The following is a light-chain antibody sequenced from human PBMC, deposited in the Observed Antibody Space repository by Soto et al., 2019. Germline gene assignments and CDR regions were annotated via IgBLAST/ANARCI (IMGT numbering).Light chain of an antibody. CDR1: QSVSNN. J-gene: IGKJ2*01. V-gene: IGKV3-15*01. Sequence: EIVMTQSPATLSVSPGERATLSCRASQSVSNNLVWYQQKPGQAPRLLIYGASTMATGIPARFSGSGSGTEFTLTISSLQSEDFAVHYCQQYKNWPPYTFGQGTKLEIK. CDR2: GAS. CDR3: QQYKNWPPYT.